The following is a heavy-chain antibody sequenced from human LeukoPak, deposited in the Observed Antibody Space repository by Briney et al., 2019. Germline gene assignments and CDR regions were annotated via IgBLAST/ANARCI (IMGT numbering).Heavy chain of an antibody. CDR2: IKPDGSEK. CDR3: ARGELAGIY. Sequence: PGGSLRLSCAASGFTFRTYWMSWVRQTPGKGLEWVAKIKPDGSEKSYVDSVKGRFTISRDNAKTSVYLQMNSLRVEDTAVYYCARGELAGIYWGQGALVTVSS. CDR1: GFTFRTYW. V-gene: IGHV3-7*01. J-gene: IGHJ4*02. D-gene: IGHD6-13*01.